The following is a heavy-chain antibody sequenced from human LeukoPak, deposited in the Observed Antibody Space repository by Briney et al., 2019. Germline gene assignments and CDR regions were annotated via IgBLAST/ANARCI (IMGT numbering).Heavy chain of an antibody. J-gene: IGHJ4*02. CDR2: ITGSGGIT. CDR1: GFTFSNYA. CDR3: AKWGDYDVLTGYYDPDY. Sequence: GGSLRLSCVASGFTFSNYAMSWVRQAPGKGLEWVSAITGSGGITYYADSVKGRFTISRDNSKNTLYLQMNSLRAEDTAVYYWAKWGDYDVLTGYYDPDYWGQGTLVTVSS. V-gene: IGHV3-23*01. D-gene: IGHD3-9*01.